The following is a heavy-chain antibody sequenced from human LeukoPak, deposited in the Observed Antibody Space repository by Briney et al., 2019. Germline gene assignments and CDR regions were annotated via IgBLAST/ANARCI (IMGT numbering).Heavy chain of an antibody. J-gene: IGHJ4*02. CDR2: INDSGST. CDR3: AREEDGYNYNIFDY. CDR1: DGSFSGYY. Sequence: SETLSLTCAVYDGSFSGYYWNWIRQPPGKGLEWIGEINDSGSTNFNPSLKNRVTISVDTSKNQFSLKLSSVTAADTAVYYCAREEDGYNYNIFDYWGQGTLVTVSS. D-gene: IGHD5-24*01. V-gene: IGHV4-34*01.